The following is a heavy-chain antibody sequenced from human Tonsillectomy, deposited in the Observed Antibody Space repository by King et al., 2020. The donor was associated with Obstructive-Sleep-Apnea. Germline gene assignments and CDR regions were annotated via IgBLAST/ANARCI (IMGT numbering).Heavy chain of an antibody. J-gene: IGHJ4*02. CDR3: AKDCGSTSCYLGFDY. Sequence: QLVQSGGGVVQPGRSLRLSCAASGFTFSSYGMHWVRQAPGKGLEWVAVISYDGSNKYYADSVKGRFTISRDNSKNTLYLQMNSLRAEDTAVYYCAKDCGSTSCYLGFDYWGQGTLVTVSS. V-gene: IGHV3-30*18. CDR1: GFTFSSYG. CDR2: ISYDGSNK. D-gene: IGHD2-2*01.